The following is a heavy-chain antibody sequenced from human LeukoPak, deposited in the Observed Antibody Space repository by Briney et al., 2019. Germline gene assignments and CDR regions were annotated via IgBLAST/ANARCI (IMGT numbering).Heavy chain of an antibody. CDR1: GFTFGDYA. J-gene: IGHJ4*02. D-gene: IGHD1-26*01. CDR2: IRSKTSGGTT. V-gene: IGHV3-49*04. CDR3: TRGDGSGSY. Sequence: PGGSLRLPCTASGFTFGDYAMSWVRQAPGKGLDWIGFIRSKTSGGTTEYAASVKGRFTILRDDSKSIAYLQINSLKTEDTAVHYCTRGDGSGSYWGQGTLVTVSS.